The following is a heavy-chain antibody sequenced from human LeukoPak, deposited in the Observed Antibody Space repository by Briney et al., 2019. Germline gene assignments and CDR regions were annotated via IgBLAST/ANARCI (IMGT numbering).Heavy chain of an antibody. CDR2: ISYDGSNK. CDR3: GRDYTPQTYRAGGNGFYYGMDV. V-gene: IGHV3-30-3*01. D-gene: IGHD4-23*01. Sequence: GRSLRLSCAASGFTFSSYAMHWVRQAPGKGLEWVAVISYDGSNKYYADSVKGRFTISRDNSKNTLYLQMNSLRAEDTAVYYCGRDYTPQTYRAGGNGFYYGMDVWGQGTTVTVSS. J-gene: IGHJ6*02. CDR1: GFTFSSYA.